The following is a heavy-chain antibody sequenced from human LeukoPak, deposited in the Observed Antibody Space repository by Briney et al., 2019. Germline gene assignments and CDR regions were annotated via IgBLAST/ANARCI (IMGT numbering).Heavy chain of an antibody. Sequence: PSETLSLTCAVYGGSFSGYYWSWVRQPPGKGLEWIGEINHSGSTNYNPSLKSRVTISVDTSKNQFSLKLSSVTAADTAVYYCARDLSRIRLGELSLRNWFDHWGQGTLVTVSS. J-gene: IGHJ5*02. V-gene: IGHV4-34*01. CDR3: ARDLSRIRLGELSLRNWFDH. CDR1: GGSFSGYY. D-gene: IGHD3-16*02. CDR2: INHSGST.